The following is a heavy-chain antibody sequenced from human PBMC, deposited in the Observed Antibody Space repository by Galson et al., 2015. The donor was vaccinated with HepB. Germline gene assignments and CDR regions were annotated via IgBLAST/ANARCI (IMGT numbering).Heavy chain of an antibody. V-gene: IGHV1-3*01. CDR3: ARRHYDILTGPWDY. Sequence: SVKVSCKASGYTFTSYSMHWVRQAPGQRLEWMGWIDAGNGNTKYSQKFQGRVTITRDTSASTAYMELSSLRSEDTAVYYCARRHYDILTGPWDYWGQGTLVIVSS. D-gene: IGHD3-9*01. J-gene: IGHJ4*02. CDR1: GYTFTSYS. CDR2: IDAGNGNT.